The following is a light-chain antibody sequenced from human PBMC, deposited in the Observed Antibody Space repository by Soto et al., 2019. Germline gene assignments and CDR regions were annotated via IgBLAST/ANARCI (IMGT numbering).Light chain of an antibody. V-gene: IGLV2-23*01. CDR2: EGS. J-gene: IGLJ1*01. CDR3: CSYAGSSTYV. Sequence: QSALTQPASVSGSPGQSITISCTGTSSDVGSYNVVSWYQQHPGKVPKVMIYEGSQRPSGVSDRFSGSKSGNTASLTISGLQAEDEADYYCCSYAGSSTYVFGTGTKVIVL. CDR1: SSDVGSYNV.